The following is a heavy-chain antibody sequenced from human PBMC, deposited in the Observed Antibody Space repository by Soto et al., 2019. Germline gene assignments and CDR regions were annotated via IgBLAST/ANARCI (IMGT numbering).Heavy chain of an antibody. J-gene: IGHJ5*02. CDR3: ARLGTTDPYNWFDP. CDR1: GGSISSSSYY. CDR2: IYYSGST. V-gene: IGHV4-39*01. Sequence: SETLSLTCTVSGGSISSSSYYWGWIRQPPGKGLEWIGSIYYSGSTYYNPSLKSRVTISVDTSKNQFSLKLSSVTAADTAVYYCARLGTTDPYNWFDPWGQGTLVTVSS. D-gene: IGHD1-7*01.